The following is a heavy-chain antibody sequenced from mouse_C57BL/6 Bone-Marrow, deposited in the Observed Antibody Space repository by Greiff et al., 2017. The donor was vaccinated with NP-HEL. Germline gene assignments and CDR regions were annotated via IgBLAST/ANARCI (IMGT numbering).Heavy chain of an antibody. CDR3: AREEGYGYDWGDYAMDY. Sequence: QVQLQQPGAELVKPGASVKMSCKASGYTFTSYWITWVKQRPGQGLEWIGDIYPGSGSTNYNEKFKSKATLTVDTSSSTAYMQLSSLTSEDSAVYYCAREEGYGYDWGDYAMDYWGQGTSVTVSS. J-gene: IGHJ4*01. CDR2: IYPGSGST. V-gene: IGHV1-55*01. CDR1: GYTFTSYW. D-gene: IGHD2-2*01.